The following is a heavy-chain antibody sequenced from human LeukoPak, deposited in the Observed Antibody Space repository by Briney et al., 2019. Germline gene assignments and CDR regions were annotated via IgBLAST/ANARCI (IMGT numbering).Heavy chain of an antibody. CDR1: GVSFSGYY. J-gene: IGHJ4*02. CDR2: INHSGST. V-gene: IGHV4-34*01. D-gene: IGHD3-10*01. CDR3: ARGWGYYGSGSYSTD. Sequence: SETLSLTCAVYGVSFSGYYWSWIRQPPGKGLEWIGEINHSGSTNYNPSLKSRVTISVDTSKNQFSLKLSSVTAADTAVYYCARGWGYYGSGSYSTDWGQGTLVTVSS.